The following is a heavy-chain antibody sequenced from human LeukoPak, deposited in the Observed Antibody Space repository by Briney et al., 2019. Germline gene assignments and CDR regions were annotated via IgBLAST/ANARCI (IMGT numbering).Heavy chain of an antibody. CDR3: ARDAGHRPGWFDP. J-gene: IGHJ5*02. CDR1: GFTFGSYS. Sequence: PGRSLRLSCAASGFTFGSYSMNWVRQAPGKGLEWVSYISSSSSTIYYADSVKGRFTISRDNAKNSLYLQMNSLRAEDTAVYYCARDAGHRPGWFDPWGQGTLVTVSS. V-gene: IGHV3-48*04. CDR2: ISSSSSTI.